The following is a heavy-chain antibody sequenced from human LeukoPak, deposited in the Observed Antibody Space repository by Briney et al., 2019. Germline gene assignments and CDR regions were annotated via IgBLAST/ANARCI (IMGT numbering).Heavy chain of an antibody. CDR1: GASVTDYY. CDR3: ARSVRPDYGGRFPGYYFDY. V-gene: IGHV4-59*08. D-gene: IGHD4-23*01. CDR2: IHHSGNS. J-gene: IGHJ4*02. Sequence: SETLSLTCTVSGASVTDYYWSWIRQSPGKGLEWISYIHHSGNSDYNPSLRSRVTTSLDTSKNQFSLELSSVTAADTAVYFCARSVRPDYGGRFPGYYFDYWGQGTLVTVSS.